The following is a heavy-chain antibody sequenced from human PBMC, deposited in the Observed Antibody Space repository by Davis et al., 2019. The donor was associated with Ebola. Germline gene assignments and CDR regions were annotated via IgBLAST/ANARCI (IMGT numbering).Heavy chain of an antibody. J-gene: IGHJ3*02. CDR1: GGSISSGGYY. CDR3: AREAGGGAFDI. V-gene: IGHV4-31*03. Sequence: SETLSLTCSVAGGSISSGGYYWNWIRQHPGEGLEWIGIIYYSGTTHYNPSFKSRVIISRDTSKNQFSLKLSSVTAADTAVYYCAREAGGGAFDIWGQGTMITVSS. CDR2: IYYSGTT. D-gene: IGHD3-16*01.